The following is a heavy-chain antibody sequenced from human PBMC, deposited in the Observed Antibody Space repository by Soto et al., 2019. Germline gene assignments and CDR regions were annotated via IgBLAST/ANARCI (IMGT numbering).Heavy chain of an antibody. CDR2: ISGSGGST. CDR1: GFTFSSYA. V-gene: IGHV3-23*01. CDR3: ASRSSGWYFDY. D-gene: IGHD6-19*01. J-gene: IGHJ4*02. Sequence: EVQLLESGGGLVQPGGSLRLSCAASGFTFSSYAMNWVRQAPGKGLEWVSVISGSGGSTYYADSVKGRFTISRDNSKTTLYLQMNGLRAEDTAVYYCASRSSGWYFDYWGQGTLVTVSS.